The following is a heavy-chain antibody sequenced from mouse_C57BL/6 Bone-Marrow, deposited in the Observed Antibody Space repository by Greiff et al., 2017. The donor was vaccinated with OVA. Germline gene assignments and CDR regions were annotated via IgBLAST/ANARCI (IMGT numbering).Heavy chain of an antibody. CDR1: GFTFSSYG. CDR2: ISSGGSYT. CDR3: ARHCTTVVGAY. V-gene: IGHV5-6*01. J-gene: IGHJ3*01. Sequence: EVQLVESGGDLVKPGGSLKLSCAASGFTFSSYGMSWVRQTPDKRLEWVATISSGGSYTYYPDSVKGRFTISRDNAKNTLYLQMSSLKSEDTAMYYCARHCTTVVGAYWGQGTLVTVSA. D-gene: IGHD1-1*01.